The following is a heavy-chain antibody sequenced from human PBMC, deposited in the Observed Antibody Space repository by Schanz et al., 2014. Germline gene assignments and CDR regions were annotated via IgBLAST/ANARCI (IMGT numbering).Heavy chain of an antibody. CDR2: INPNTGGT. Sequence: QVLLVQSWAEVKQPGASVKVSCKASGYTFTAYFIHWVRQAPGQGLEWMGRINPNTGGTNFAQKFQGRVTMTRDTSITTAYMDLSGLTSDDTAVYYCAREKGHGYSGLSWGQGTLLAVSS. CDR1: GYTFTAYF. J-gene: IGHJ5*02. CDR3: AREKGHGYSGLS. V-gene: IGHV1-2*06. D-gene: IGHD5-12*01.